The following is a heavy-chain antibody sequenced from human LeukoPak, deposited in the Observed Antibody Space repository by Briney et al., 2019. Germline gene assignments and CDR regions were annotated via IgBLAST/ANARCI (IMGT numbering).Heavy chain of an antibody. CDR1: GGSVSSGSYY. V-gene: IGHV4-61*01. J-gene: IGHJ3*02. CDR3: ARDCSGGSCYGAFDI. CDR2: IYYSGST. D-gene: IGHD2-15*01. Sequence: SETLSLTCTVSGGSVSSGSYYWSWIRQPPGKGLEWIGYIYYSGSTNYNPSLKSRVTISVDTSKNQFSLKLSSVTAADTAVYYCARDCSGGSCYGAFDIWGQGTMVTVSS.